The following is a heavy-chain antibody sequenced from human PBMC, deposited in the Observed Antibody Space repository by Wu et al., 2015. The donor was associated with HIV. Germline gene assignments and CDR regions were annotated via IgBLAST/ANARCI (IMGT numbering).Heavy chain of an antibody. CDR3: VRDQQWPTKYYHYYGMDV. CDR2: ISAYNGNT. V-gene: IGHV1-18*01. Sequence: VQSGTEVKKPGASVKVSCKASGYTFSSYGISWVRQAPGQGLEWMGWISAYNGNTNYAQKLQGRVTMTTDTSTSTAYMELRSLRSDDTAVYYCVRDQQWPTKYYHYYGMDVWGQGTTVTVSS. J-gene: IGHJ6*02. CDR1: GYTFSSYG. D-gene: IGHD6-19*01.